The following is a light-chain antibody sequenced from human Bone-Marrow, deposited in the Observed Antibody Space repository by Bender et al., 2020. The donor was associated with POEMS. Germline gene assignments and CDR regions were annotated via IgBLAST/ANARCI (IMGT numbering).Light chain of an antibody. CDR2: RVS. CDR3: CSYAGSSTFV. J-gene: IGLJ3*02. CDR1: NSDVGAYNR. Sequence: QSALTQPPSASGSPGQSVTISCTGTNSDVGAYNRVAWYQQAPGTAPKLMILRVSNRPSGVPNRFSGSKSGNTASLTISGLQAEDEADYYCCSYAGSSTFVFGGGTKLTVL. V-gene: IGLV2-18*02.